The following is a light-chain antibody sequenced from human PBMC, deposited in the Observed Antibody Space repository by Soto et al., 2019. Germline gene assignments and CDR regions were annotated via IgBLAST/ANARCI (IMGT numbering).Light chain of an antibody. Sequence: QSVLTQPASVSGSPGQSITISCTGTSSDIGSYNLVSWYQRHPGKAPQLIIYEGNKRPSGVSDRFSGSKSDNTASLTISGLQAEDEADYYCCSYAGSTIWVFGGGTKVTVL. CDR3: CSYAGSTIWV. J-gene: IGLJ3*02. CDR2: EGN. CDR1: SSDIGSYNL. V-gene: IGLV2-23*01.